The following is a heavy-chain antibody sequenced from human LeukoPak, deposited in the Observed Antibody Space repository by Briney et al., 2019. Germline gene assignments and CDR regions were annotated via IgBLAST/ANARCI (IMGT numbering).Heavy chain of an antibody. V-gene: IGHV4-39*07. J-gene: IGHJ4*02. CDR1: GGSISSSSYY. D-gene: IGHD3-10*01. CDR2: IYTSGST. Sequence: SETLSLTCTVSGGSISSSSYYWGWIRQPPGKGLEWIGRIYTSGSTNYNPSLKSRVTISVDTSKNQFSLKLSSVTAADTAVYYCASTAVFGEYLGWGQGTLVTVSS. CDR3: ASTAVFGEYLG.